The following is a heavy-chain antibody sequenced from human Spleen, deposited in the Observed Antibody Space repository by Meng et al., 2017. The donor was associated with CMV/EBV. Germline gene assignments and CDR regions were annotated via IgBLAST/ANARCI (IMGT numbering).Heavy chain of an antibody. CDR2: ISSSSSYI. V-gene: IGHV3-21*01. D-gene: IGHD6-13*01. CDR1: GFAFSSYR. Sequence: VQVVESRGGVVQPGGSLRLSGAASGFAFSSYRMNWVRQAPGKGLEWISSISSSSSYIYYADSLNGRFTISRDNAKNSLYLQMNSLRADDTAVYYCARYLYSSSWYSPFDYWGQGTLVTVSS. J-gene: IGHJ4*02. CDR3: ARYLYSSSWYSPFDY.